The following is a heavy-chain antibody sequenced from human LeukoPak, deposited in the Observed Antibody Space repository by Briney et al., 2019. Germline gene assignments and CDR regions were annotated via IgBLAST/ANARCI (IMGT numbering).Heavy chain of an antibody. CDR1: GFTFSSYG. V-gene: IGHV3-30*02. Sequence: GGSLRLSCAVSGFTFSSYGMHWVRQAPGKGLEWVAFIRYDGSNKFYADSVKGRFTISRDNSKNTLFLQMNSLRAEDTAVYYCARELSIWGQGTMVTVSS. CDR2: IRYDGSNK. J-gene: IGHJ3*02. CDR3: ARELSI. D-gene: IGHD3-16*02.